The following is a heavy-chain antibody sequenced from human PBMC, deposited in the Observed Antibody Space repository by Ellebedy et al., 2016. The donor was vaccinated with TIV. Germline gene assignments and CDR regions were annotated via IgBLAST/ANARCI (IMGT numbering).Heavy chain of an antibody. CDR1: GFNFRSYW. V-gene: IGHV3-7*01. CDR2: IRQEGDEI. D-gene: IGHD4-17*01. CDR3: ARRASYGDYAVQVNPWFDP. Sequence: GESLKISCAASGFNFRSYWMTWVRQALGKGLEWVAKIRQEGDEIYYVESVKGRFTISRDNAKSSLFLQMNSLRVEDTAVYYCARRASYGDYAVQVNPWFDPWGQGTLVTVSS. J-gene: IGHJ5*02.